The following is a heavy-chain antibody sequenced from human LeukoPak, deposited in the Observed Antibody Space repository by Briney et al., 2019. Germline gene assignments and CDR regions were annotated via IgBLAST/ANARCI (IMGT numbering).Heavy chain of an antibody. CDR2: VKQDGSEK. D-gene: IGHD3-3*01. Sequence: GGSLRLSCSASGFTFSSYWVTWVRQAPGKGLEWVANVKQDGSEKNYVDSVKGRFTISRDNAKNSLYLQMNSLRVDDTAVYYCARGHRAWSYWGEGALVTVSS. V-gene: IGHV3-7*01. CDR1: GFTFSSYW. J-gene: IGHJ4*02. CDR3: ARGHRAWSY.